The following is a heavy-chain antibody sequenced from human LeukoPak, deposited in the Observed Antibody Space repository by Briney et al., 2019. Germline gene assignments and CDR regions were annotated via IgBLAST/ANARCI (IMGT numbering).Heavy chain of an antibody. CDR1: GYTFTSYD. CDR2: MNPNSGNT. Sequence: ASVKVSCKASGYTFTSYDINWVRQATGQGLEWMGWMNPNSGNTGYAQKFQGRVTMTRNTSLSTAYMELSSLRSDDTAVYYCARDGRMRYIAALPMFFDIWGQGTMVTVSS. J-gene: IGHJ3*02. D-gene: IGHD6-6*01. CDR3: ARDGRMRYIAALPMFFDI. V-gene: IGHV1-8*01.